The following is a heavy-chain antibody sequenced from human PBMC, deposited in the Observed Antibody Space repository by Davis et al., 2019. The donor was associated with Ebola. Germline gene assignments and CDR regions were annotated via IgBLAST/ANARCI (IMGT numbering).Heavy chain of an antibody. J-gene: IGHJ5*02. CDR1: GYTFTSYW. D-gene: IGHD1-26*01. Sequence: GESLKISCKGSGYTFTSYWIAWVRQVPGKGLEWMGSIYPGDSETRYSPSLQGQATISADKSISTAYLQWSSLKASDTAMYYCARKTVLYSWEENWFDPWGQGTLVTVSS. CDR3: ARKTVLYSWEENWFDP. V-gene: IGHV5-51*01. CDR2: IYPGDSET.